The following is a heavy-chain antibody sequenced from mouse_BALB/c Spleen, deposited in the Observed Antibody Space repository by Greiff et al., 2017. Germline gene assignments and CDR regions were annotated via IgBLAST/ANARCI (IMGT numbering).Heavy chain of an antibody. D-gene: IGHD2-3*01. Sequence: QVQLKQSGAELARPGASVKMSCKASGYTFTSYTMHWVKQRPGQGLEWIGYINPSSGYTNYNQKFKDKATLTADKSSSTAYMQLSSLTSEDSAVYYCANHYDGQLTYWWGQGTTLTVSS. V-gene: IGHV1-4*01. CDR2: INPSSGYT. J-gene: IGHJ2*01. CDR1: GYTFTSYT. CDR3: ANHYDGQLTYW.